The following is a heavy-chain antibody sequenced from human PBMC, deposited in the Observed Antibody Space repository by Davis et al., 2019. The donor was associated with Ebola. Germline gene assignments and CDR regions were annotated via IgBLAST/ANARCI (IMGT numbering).Heavy chain of an antibody. CDR2: IYYSGST. D-gene: IGHD3-3*01. CDR1: GGSISSYY. V-gene: IGHV4-59*01. CDR3: ARVGYDFWSGYYTNLYFDY. J-gene: IGHJ4*02. Sequence: MPGGSLRLSCTVSGGSISSYYWSWIRQPPGKGLEWIGYIYYSGSTNYNPSLKSRVTISVDTSKNQFSLKLSSVTAADTAVYYCARVGYDFWSGYYTNLYFDYWGQGTLVTVSS.